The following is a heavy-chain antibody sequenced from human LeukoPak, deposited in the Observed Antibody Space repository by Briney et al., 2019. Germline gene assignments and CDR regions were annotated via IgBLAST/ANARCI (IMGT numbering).Heavy chain of an antibody. J-gene: IGHJ5*02. CDR2: INHSGST. D-gene: IGHD3-10*01. CDR1: GGSFSGYY. V-gene: IGHV4-34*01. Sequence: SETLSLTCAVYGGSFSGYYWSWIRQPPGKGLEWIGEINHSGSTNYNPSLKSRVTISVGTSKNQFSLKLSSVTAADTAVYYCARARISGSLPRPSFDPWGQGTLVTVSS. CDR3: ARARISGSLPRPSFDP.